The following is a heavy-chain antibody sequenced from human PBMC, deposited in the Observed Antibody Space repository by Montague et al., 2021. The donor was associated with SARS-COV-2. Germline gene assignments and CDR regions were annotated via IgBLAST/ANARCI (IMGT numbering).Heavy chain of an antibody. V-gene: IGHV4-31*03. Sequence: TLSLTCTVSVGSISSGGYYWSWIRQHPGKGLEWIGYIYYSGSTYYNPSLKSRVTISVDTSKNQFSLKLSSVTAADTAVYYCARVSVEMATMGVYYYYGMDVWGQGTTVTVSS. CDR3: ARVSVEMATMGVYYYYGMDV. D-gene: IGHD5-24*01. CDR1: VGSISSGGYY. CDR2: IYYSGST. J-gene: IGHJ6*02.